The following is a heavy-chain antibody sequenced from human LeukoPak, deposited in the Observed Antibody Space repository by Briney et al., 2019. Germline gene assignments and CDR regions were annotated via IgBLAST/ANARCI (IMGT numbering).Heavy chain of an antibody. CDR3: ARGNGLRYFDWFGPDY. D-gene: IGHD3-9*01. V-gene: IGHV3-33*01. CDR1: GFTFSSYG. Sequence: GGSLRLSCAASGFTFSSYGMHWVRQAPGKGLEWVAVIWYDGSNKYYAGSVKGRFTISRDNSKNTLYLQMNSLRAEDTAVYYCARGNGLRYFDWFGPDYWGQGTLVTVSS. CDR2: IWYDGSNK. J-gene: IGHJ4*02.